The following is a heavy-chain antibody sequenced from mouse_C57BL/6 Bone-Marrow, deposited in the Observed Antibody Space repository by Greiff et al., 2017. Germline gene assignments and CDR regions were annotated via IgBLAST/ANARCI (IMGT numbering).Heavy chain of an antibody. CDR2: IDPANGNT. Sequence: VQLKESVAELVRPGASVKLSCTASGFNIKNTYMHWVKQRPEQGLEWIGRIDPANGNTNYAPKFQGTATITADTSSNTAYLQLSSLTSEDTAIYYCARIGSSKGYFDVWGTGTTVTVSS. CDR3: ARIGSSKGYFDV. V-gene: IGHV14-3*01. CDR1: GFNIKNTY. D-gene: IGHD1-1*01. J-gene: IGHJ1*03.